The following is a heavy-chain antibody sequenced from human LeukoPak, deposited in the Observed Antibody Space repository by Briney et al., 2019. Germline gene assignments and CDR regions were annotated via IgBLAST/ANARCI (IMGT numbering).Heavy chain of an antibody. CDR2: IYYSGST. D-gene: IGHD3-22*01. J-gene: IGHJ4*02. CDR1: GGSISSSSYY. CDR3: ARTPGYYDSSGYYTLGY. Sequence: SETLSLTCTVSGGSISSSSYYWGWIRQPPGKGLEWIGSIYYSGSTYYNPSLKSRVTISVDTSKNQFSLKLSSVTAADTAVYYCARTPGYYDSSGYYTLGYWGQGTLVTVSS. V-gene: IGHV4-39*01.